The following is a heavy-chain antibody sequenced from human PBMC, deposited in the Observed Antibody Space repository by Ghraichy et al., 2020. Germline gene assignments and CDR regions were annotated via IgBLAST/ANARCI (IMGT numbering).Heavy chain of an antibody. V-gene: IGHV4-59*08. D-gene: IGHD6-13*01. CDR3: ARHIFPRDSSPTFDI. CDR2: IYYSGST. J-gene: IGHJ3*02. CDR1: GGSISSYY. Sequence: SQTLSLTCTVSGGSISSYYWSWIRQPPGKGLEWIGYIYYSGSTNYNPSLKSRVTISVDTSKNQFSLKLSSVTAADTAVYYCARHIFPRDSSPTFDIWGQGTMVTVSS.